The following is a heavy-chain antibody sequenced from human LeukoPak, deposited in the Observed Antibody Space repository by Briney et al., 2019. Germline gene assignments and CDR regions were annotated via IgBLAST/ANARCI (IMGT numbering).Heavy chain of an antibody. CDR3: ALYSSSSLDAFDI. Sequence: GGSLRLSCAASGFTFSSYGMHWVRQAPGKGLEWVAFIRYDGRNKYYADSVKGRFTISRDNSKNTLYLQMNSLRAEDTAVYYCALYSSSSLDAFDIWGQGTMVTVSS. J-gene: IGHJ3*02. V-gene: IGHV3-30*02. CDR1: GFTFSSYG. D-gene: IGHD6-6*01. CDR2: IRYDGRNK.